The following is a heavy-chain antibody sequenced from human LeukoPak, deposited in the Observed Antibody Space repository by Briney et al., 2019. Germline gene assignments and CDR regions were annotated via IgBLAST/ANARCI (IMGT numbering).Heavy chain of an antibody. CDR3: TSLFGDDSSGYYYPPDY. J-gene: IGHJ4*02. CDR2: IRSKAYGGTT. D-gene: IGHD3-22*01. Sequence: GGSLRLSCAASGFTFSNAWMSWVRQAPGKGLEWVGFIRSKAYGGTTEYAASVKGRFTISRDDSKSIAYLQMNSLKTEDTSVYYCTSLFGDDSSGYYYPPDYWGQGTLVTVSS. V-gene: IGHV3-49*04. CDR1: GFTFSNAW.